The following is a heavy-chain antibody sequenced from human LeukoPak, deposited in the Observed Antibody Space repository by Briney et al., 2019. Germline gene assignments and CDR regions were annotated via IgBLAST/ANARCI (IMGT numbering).Heavy chain of an antibody. CDR3: ARTPMVRSANWGYGMDV. Sequence: SETLSLTCTVSGGSISSYYWSWIRQPAGKGLGWIGRIYTSGSTNYNPSLKSRVTMSVDTSKNQFSLKLSSVTAADTAVYYCARTPMVRSANWGYGMDVWGQGTTVTVSS. D-gene: IGHD3-10*01. V-gene: IGHV4-4*07. CDR2: IYTSGST. J-gene: IGHJ6*02. CDR1: GGSISSYY.